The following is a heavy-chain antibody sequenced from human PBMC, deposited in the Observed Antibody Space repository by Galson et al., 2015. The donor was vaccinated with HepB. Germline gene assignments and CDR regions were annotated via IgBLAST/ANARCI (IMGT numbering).Heavy chain of an antibody. CDR3: AKGGIASTSGYATWYFDL. D-gene: IGHD3-22*01. CDR1: GFTVSSNY. CDR2: MYVGGST. Sequence: SLRLSCAASGFTVSSNYMTWVRQAPGKGLEWVSIMYVGGSTSYVDAVKGRFTISSHNSERTLYLQMNSLRPEDTAVYYCAKGGIASTSGYATWYFDLWGRGTLVTVSS. V-gene: IGHV3-53*04. J-gene: IGHJ2*01.